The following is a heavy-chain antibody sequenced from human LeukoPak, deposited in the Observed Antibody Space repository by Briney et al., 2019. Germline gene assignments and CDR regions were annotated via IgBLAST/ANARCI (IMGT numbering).Heavy chain of an antibody. CDR1: GGSLSSYY. CDR2: IYTSGST. V-gene: IGHV4-4*07. Sequence: SETLSLTCTVSGGSLSSYYWSWIRQPAGKGLEWIGRIYTSGSTNYNPSLKSRVTMSVDTSKNQFSLKLSSVTPADTAGYYCARDPAAGTLDYWGQGTLVTVSS. D-gene: IGHD6-13*01. J-gene: IGHJ4*02. CDR3: ARDPAAGTLDY.